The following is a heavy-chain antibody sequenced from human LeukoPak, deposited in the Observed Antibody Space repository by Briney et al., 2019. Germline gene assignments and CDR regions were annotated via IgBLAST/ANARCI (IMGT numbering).Heavy chain of an antibody. D-gene: IGHD2-15*01. J-gene: IGHJ4*02. CDR1: GFTFSSYW. V-gene: IGHV3-74*01. CDR3: ASPGVYCSGGSCYSH. Sequence: GGSLRLSCAASGFTFSSYWMHWVRQAPGKGLVWVSRINSDGSNTRYADSVRGRFTISRDNAKNTLYLQMNSLRAEDTAVYYCASPGVYCSGGSCYSHWGQGTLVTVSS. CDR2: INSDGSNT.